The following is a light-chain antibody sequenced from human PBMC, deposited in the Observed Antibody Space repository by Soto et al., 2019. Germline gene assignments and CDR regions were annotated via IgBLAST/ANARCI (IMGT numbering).Light chain of an antibody. CDR2: GAS. V-gene: IGKV3-20*01. Sequence: EIVLTQSPGSLSLSPGERATLSCRASQSVDSRFFAWYQQRPGQAPRLLIYGASRRATGIPDSFTGSGSGTDFTLTISGLEPDDFALYFCQQYDSSVTFGLGTKVEIK. CDR3: QQYDSSVT. CDR1: QSVDSRF. J-gene: IGKJ1*01.